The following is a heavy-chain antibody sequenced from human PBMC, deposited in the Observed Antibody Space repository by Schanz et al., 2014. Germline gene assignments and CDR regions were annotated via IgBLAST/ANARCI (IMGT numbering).Heavy chain of an antibody. J-gene: IGHJ6*03. D-gene: IGHD2-2*01. CDR2: IGTSGGT. V-gene: IGHV3-23*04. CDR1: GFTFTNYV. CDR3: ARVKYCTITRCYRTETEGIYYMHV. Sequence: EVQLVESGGGVVQPGGSLRLSCAASGFTFTNYVMSWVRQAPGKGLEWVSTIGTSGGTNYAESVKGRFTISRDNSKNTLYLQMKSLRAEDTAVYYCARVKYCTITRCYRTETEGIYYMHVWGKGTTXTVSS.